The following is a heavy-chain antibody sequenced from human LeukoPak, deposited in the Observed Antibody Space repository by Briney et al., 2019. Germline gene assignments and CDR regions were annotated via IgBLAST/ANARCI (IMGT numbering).Heavy chain of an antibody. V-gene: IGHV3-53*01. D-gene: IGHD2-2*01. CDR2: IYSGGST. J-gene: IGHJ4*02. CDR1: GFTFSNYW. Sequence: GGSLRLSCAASGFTFSNYWMSWVRQAPGKGLEWVSVIYSGGSTYYANSVKGRFTIPRDNSKNMLFLQMNSLRAEDTAVYFCASSASLVCLDYWGQGTLVTVSS. CDR3: ASSASLVCLDY.